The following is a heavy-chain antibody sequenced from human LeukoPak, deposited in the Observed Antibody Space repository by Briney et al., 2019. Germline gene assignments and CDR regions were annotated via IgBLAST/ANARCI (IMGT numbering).Heavy chain of an antibody. Sequence: ASVKVSCKASGYTFTSYGISWVRQAPGQGPEWMGWISAYNGNTNYAQKLQGRVTMTTDTSTSTAYMELRSLRSDDTAVYYCAREYSSPLYYYYYYYMDVWGKGTTVTVSS. CDR2: ISAYNGNT. CDR1: GYTFTSYG. V-gene: IGHV1-18*01. D-gene: IGHD6-13*01. CDR3: AREYSSPLYYYYYYYMDV. J-gene: IGHJ6*03.